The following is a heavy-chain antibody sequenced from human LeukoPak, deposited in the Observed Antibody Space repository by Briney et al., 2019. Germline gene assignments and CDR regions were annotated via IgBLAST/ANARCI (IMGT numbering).Heavy chain of an antibody. Sequence: PGGSLRLSCSASGFTLSRYLMHWVRQAPGKGLEYVSAISTNGGSTYYADSVKGRFTISRDNSKNTLYLQMSSLRTEDTAVYYCVKDANYYDSSGYYDYWGQGTLVTVSS. CDR1: GFTLSRYL. V-gene: IGHV3-64D*06. J-gene: IGHJ4*02. CDR2: ISTNGGST. CDR3: VKDANYYDSSGYYDY. D-gene: IGHD3-22*01.